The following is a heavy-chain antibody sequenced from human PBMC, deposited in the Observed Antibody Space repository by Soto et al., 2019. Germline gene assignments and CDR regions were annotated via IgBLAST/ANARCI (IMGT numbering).Heavy chain of an antibody. CDR1: GYTFTSYY. Sequence: ASVKVSCKASGYTFTSYYMHWVRQAPGQGLEWMGIINPSGGSTSYAQKFQGRVTMTRDTSTSTVYMELSSLRSEDTAVYYCAREPHSSSWYYLHEHFDYWGQGTLVTVSS. J-gene: IGHJ4*02. V-gene: IGHV1-46*01. CDR3: AREPHSSSWYYLHEHFDY. D-gene: IGHD6-13*01. CDR2: INPSGGST.